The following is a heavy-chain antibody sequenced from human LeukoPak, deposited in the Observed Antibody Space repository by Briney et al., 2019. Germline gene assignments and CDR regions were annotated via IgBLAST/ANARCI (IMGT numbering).Heavy chain of an antibody. CDR1: GFTFSDYT. J-gene: IGHJ4*02. V-gene: IGHV3-21*01. CDR3: ARDLPDSGSYSPYFDY. CDR2: ISSSSSYI. D-gene: IGHD1-26*01. Sequence: GSLRLSCAASGFTFSDYTMHWVRQAPGKGLEWVSSISSSSSYIYYADSMKGRFTISRDNAKNSMYLQMNSLRAEDTAVYYCARDLPDSGSYSPYFDYWGQGTLVSVSS.